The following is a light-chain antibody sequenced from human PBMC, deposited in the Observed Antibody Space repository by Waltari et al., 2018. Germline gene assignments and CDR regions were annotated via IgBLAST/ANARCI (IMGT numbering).Light chain of an antibody. V-gene: IGKV4-1*01. CDR2: WAS. CDR1: QSVLYSSNNKNY. Sequence: DIVMTQSADSLAVSLGERATNNCKSSQSVLYSSNNKNYLAWYQQKPGQPPKLLIYWASTRESGVPDRFTGSGSGTDFTLTISSLQAEDVAVYYCQQYYSIPLTFGGGTTVEIK. J-gene: IGKJ4*01. CDR3: QQYYSIPLT.